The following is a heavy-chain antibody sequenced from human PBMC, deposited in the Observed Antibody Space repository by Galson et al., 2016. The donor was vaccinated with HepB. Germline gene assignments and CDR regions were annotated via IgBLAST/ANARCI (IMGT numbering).Heavy chain of an antibody. CDR3: VTTDSSGYLLDY. CDR2: SRTKANSYTT. D-gene: IGHD3-22*01. Sequence: SLRLSCAASGFTFSDHYMDWVRQAPGKGLEWVGRSRTKANSYTTECAASVKDRFTVSRDDSKNSVYRQMNSLNTGDTAVYYCVTTDSSGYLLDYWVKGILVTVSS. V-gene: IGHV3-72*01. J-gene: IGHJ4*02. CDR1: GFTFSDHY.